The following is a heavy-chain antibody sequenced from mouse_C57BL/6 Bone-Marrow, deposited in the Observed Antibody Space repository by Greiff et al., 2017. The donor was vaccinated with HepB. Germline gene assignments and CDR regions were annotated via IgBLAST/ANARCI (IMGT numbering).Heavy chain of an antibody. CDR2: INYDGSST. V-gene: IGHV5-16*01. J-gene: IGHJ2*01. CDR1: GFTFSDYY. D-gene: IGHD1-1*01. Sequence: EVQLVESEGGLVQPGSSMKLSCTASGFTFSDYYMAWVRQVPEKGLEWVANINYDGSSTYYLDSLKSRFIISRDNAKNILYLQMSSLKSEDTATYYCAREGVYYYGSSGLYYFDYWGQGTTLTVSS. CDR3: AREGVYYYGSSGLYYFDY.